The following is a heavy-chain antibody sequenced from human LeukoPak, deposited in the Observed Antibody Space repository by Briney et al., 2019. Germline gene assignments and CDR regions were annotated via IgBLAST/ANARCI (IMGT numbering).Heavy chain of an antibody. CDR1: GGSISSYY. V-gene: IGHV4-59*01. D-gene: IGHD6-13*01. J-gene: IGHJ6*02. CDR2: IYYSGST. CDR3: ARARFSSSWLGTDV. Sequence: PSETLSLTCTVSGGSISSYYWSWIRQPPGKGLEWIGYIYYSGSTNYNPSLKSRVTISVDTSKNQFSLKLSSVTAADTAVYYCARARFSSSWLGTDVWGQGTTVTVSS.